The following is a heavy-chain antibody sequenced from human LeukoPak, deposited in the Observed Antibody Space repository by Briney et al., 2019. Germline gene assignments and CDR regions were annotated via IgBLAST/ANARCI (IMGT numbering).Heavy chain of an antibody. Sequence: HPGGPLRLSCAASGFTFSSYWMHWVRQAPEKGLVWVSRIHSDGSSTTYADAVKGRSTISRDNAKNTLYLQMTSLRAEDTAVYYCARDRIQLPYYGMDVWGQGTTVTVSS. V-gene: IGHV3-74*01. CDR2: IHSDGSST. CDR1: GFTFSSYW. CDR3: ARDRIQLPYYGMDV. D-gene: IGHD5-18*01. J-gene: IGHJ6*02.